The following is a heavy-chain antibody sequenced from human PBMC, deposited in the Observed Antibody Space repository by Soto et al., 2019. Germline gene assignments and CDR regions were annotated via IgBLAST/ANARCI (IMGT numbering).Heavy chain of an antibody. D-gene: IGHD2-15*01. CDR3: ARFMYCSGGSCYFAFDI. J-gene: IGHJ3*02. Sequence: ASVKVSCKVSGYTLTELSMHWVRQAPGKGFEWMGGFDPEDGETIYAQKFQGRVTMTEDTSTDTAYMELSSLRSEDTAVYYCARFMYCSGGSCYFAFDIWGQGTMVTGS. CDR2: FDPEDGET. CDR1: GYTLTELS. V-gene: IGHV1-24*01.